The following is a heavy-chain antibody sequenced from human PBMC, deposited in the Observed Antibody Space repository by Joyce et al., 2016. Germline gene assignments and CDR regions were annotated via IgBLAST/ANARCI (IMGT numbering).Heavy chain of an antibody. CDR3: ARSYYDHHGYFDS. D-gene: IGHD3-22*01. Sequence: EVQLVESGGALVQPGGSLRPSCVGSGFSVSSFGLNWVRQAPGKGLEWLSYMSITGSNIQYADSVKGRFAISRDNAKSSLYLQMNSLRDEDTAVYYCARSYYDHHGYFDSWGQGTLVTVSS. J-gene: IGHJ5*01. CDR1: GFSVSSFG. CDR2: MSITGSNI. V-gene: IGHV3-48*02.